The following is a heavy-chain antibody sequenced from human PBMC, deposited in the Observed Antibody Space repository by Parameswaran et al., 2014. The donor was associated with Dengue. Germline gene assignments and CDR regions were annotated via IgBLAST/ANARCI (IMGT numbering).Heavy chain of an antibody. J-gene: IGHJ6*02. CDR3: AKDMVDYYGSGSYLGYYYYYGMDV. CDR2: ISWNSGSI. Sequence: KGLEWVSGISWNSGSIGYADSVKGRFTISRDNAKNSLYLQMNSLRAEDTALYYCAKDMVDYYGSGSYLGYYYYYGMDVWGQGTTVTVSS. V-gene: IGHV3-9*01. D-gene: IGHD3-10*01.